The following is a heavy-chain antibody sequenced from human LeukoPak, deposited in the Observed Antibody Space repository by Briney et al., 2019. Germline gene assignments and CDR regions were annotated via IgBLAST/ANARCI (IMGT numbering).Heavy chain of an antibody. J-gene: IGHJ4*02. D-gene: IGHD2-2*01. CDR2: INSNTGGT. V-gene: IGHV1-2*02. Sequence: ASVKVSCKASGYIFTHYFVHWLRQAPGQGLEWMGWINSNTGGTSYVQKFQGRVTMTRDTSISTLYMELSSLRSDDTAVYYCARDLGITCISTSCPPDYWGQGTPVTVSS. CDR3: ARDLGITCISTSCPPDY. CDR1: GYIFTHYF.